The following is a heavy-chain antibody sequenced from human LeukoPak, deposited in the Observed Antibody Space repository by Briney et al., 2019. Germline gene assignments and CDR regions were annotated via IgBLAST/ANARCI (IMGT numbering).Heavy chain of an antibody. CDR1: GGSTSGYY. V-gene: IGHV4-59*08. CDR3: ARHYDSSGYYFDY. J-gene: IGHJ4*02. Sequence: SETLSLTCTVSGGSTSGYYWSWIRQPPGKGLEWIGYNNPSLKSRVTISVDTSKNQFSLKLSSVTAADTAVYYCARHYDSSGYYFDYWGQGTLVTVSS. D-gene: IGHD3-22*01.